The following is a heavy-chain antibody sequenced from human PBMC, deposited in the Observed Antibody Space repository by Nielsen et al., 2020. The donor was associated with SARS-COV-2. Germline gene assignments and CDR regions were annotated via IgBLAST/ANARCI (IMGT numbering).Heavy chain of an antibody. CDR2: ISYDGSNK. D-gene: IGHD1-26*01. V-gene: IGHV3-30*14. Sequence: VRQMPGKGLEWVAVISYDGSNKYYADSVKGRFTISRDNSKNTLYLQMSSLRAEDTAVYFCVKGIVGETITYWGQGTPVTVSS. J-gene: IGHJ4*02. CDR3: VKGIVGETITY.